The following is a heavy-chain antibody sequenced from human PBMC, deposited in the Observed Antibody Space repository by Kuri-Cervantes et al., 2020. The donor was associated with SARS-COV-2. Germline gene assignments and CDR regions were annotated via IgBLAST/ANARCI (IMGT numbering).Heavy chain of an antibody. CDR2: IYYSGST. Sequence: ESLKISCTVSGGSISSYYWSWIRQPPGKGLEWIGYIYYSGSTNYNPSLKSRVTISVDTSKNHFSLKLSSVTAADTAVYYCARVGYYYGSGSVDPWGQGTLVTVSS. CDR1: GGSISSYY. J-gene: IGHJ5*02. V-gene: IGHV4-59*01. CDR3: ARVGYYYGSGSVDP. D-gene: IGHD3-10*01.